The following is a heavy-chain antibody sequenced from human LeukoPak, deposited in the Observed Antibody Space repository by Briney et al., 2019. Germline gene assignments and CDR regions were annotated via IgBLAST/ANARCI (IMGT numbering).Heavy chain of an antibody. CDR1: GYSISSGYF. D-gene: IGHD3-22*01. CDR3: AREPEYYYDTN. CDR2: IHHSGNT. J-gene: IGHJ4*02. V-gene: IGHV4-38-2*02. Sequence: EPSETLSLTCTVSGYSISSGYFWGWIRQSPGKGLEWIGTIHHSGNTYYNPSLKSRVTISVDTSKNQFSLKLSSVTAADTAVYYCAREPEYYYDTNWGQGTLVTVSS.